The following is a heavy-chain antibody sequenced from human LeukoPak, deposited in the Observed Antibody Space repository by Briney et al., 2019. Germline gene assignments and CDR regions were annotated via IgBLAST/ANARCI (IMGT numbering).Heavy chain of an antibody. CDR1: GFTFSSYG. CDR3: ARDRVSSGWSTFDY. D-gene: IGHD6-19*01. J-gene: IGHJ4*02. CDR2: IWYNANNK. V-gene: IGHV3-30*02. Sequence: GGSLRLSCTASGFTFSSYGIHWVRHAPDKGLEWVAFIWYNANNKYVADSAKGRFTVSRDNSKNTTYLQMNSLRPEDTAVYYCARDRVSSGWSTFDYWGQGTLVAVSS.